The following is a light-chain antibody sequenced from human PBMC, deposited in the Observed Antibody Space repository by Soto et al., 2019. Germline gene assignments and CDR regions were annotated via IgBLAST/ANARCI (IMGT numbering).Light chain of an antibody. Sequence: IQLTQSPSSLSASVGDRVTIACRASQDIAIYLAWYQQKPGEAPKLLIYAASTLYGGVPSRFSGSGSGTDFALTINSLQADDFATYYCQQHNSFSITFGQGTRLEIK. CDR3: QQHNSFSIT. V-gene: IGKV1-9*01. CDR2: AAS. CDR1: QDIAIY. J-gene: IGKJ5*01.